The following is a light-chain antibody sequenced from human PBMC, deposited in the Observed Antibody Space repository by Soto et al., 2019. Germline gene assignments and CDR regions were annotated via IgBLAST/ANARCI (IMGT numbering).Light chain of an antibody. V-gene: IGKV3-15*01. CDR2: GAS. Sequence: EIVMTQSPATLSVSPGERATLSCRASQSVSSNLAWYQQKPGQAPRLLIYGASTRATGVPARFSGSGSGTEFTLTSSSLQSEYFAVYCCQQYNNWPTFGQGTKVEIK. CDR3: QQYNNWPT. CDR1: QSVSSN. J-gene: IGKJ1*01.